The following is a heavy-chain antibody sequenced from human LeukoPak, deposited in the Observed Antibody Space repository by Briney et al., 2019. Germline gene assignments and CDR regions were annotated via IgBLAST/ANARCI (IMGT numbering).Heavy chain of an antibody. CDR2: INHSGST. CDR3: ATTERHESGYDTPNY. V-gene: IGHV4-34*01. D-gene: IGHD5-12*01. CDR1: GGSFSGYY. J-gene: IGHJ4*02. Sequence: PSETLSLTCAVYGGSFSGYYWSWIRQPPGKGLEWIGEINHSGSTNYNPSLKSRVTISVDTSKNQFSLKLSSVTAADTAVYYCATTERHESGYDTPNYWGQGTLVTVSS.